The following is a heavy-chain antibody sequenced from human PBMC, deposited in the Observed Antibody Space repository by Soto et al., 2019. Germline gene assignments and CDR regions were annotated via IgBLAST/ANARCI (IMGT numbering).Heavy chain of an antibody. J-gene: IGHJ6*02. D-gene: IGHD2-2*01. Sequence: LRLSCAASGITFSSYGMHWVRQAPCKGLEWVAVIWYDGSNKYYADSVKGRFIISRDNSKNTLYLQMNSLRVEDTAVYYCARGTCSSSSCYSHTYYYYGMDVWGQGTTVTVSS. CDR1: GITFSSYG. CDR3: ARGTCSSSSCYSHTYYYYGMDV. CDR2: IWYDGSNK. V-gene: IGHV3-33*01.